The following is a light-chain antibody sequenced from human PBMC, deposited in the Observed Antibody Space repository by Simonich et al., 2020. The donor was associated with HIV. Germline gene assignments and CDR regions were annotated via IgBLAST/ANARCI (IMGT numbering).Light chain of an antibody. CDR1: QTVGSN. CDR3: QQYNNWPPWT. J-gene: IGKJ1*01. Sequence: ELVMTQSPATLSVSPGERATLSCRASQTVGSNLAWYQQKPGQAPRLLIYGASTRATGIPARFSGSGSGTAFTLTISSMQSEDFAVYYCQQYNNWPPWTFGQWTKVEIK. CDR2: GAS. V-gene: IGKV3-15*01.